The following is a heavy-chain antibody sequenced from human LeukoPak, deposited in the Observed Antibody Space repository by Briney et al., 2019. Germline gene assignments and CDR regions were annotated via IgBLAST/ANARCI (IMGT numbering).Heavy chain of an antibody. CDR3: AKDYKYAFDN. CDR1: GFTFSSYW. Sequence: GGSPRLSCAASGFTFSSYWMHWVRQAPGKGLVWVSRINSDGSSTSYADSVKGRFTISGDKAKNSLYLQMNSLRVEDTAVYYCAKDYKYAFDNWGQGTLVTVSS. V-gene: IGHV3-74*01. D-gene: IGHD5-24*01. J-gene: IGHJ4*02. CDR2: INSDGSST.